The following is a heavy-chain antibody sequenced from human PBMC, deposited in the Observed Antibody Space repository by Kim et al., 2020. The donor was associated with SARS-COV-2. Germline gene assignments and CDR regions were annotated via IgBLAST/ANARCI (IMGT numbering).Heavy chain of an antibody. Sequence: KGRFTISRDNAKNSLYLQMNSLRAEDTAVYYCARDTYYYGSGSSDDGFDYWGQGTLVTVSS. V-gene: IGHV3-11*06. CDR3: ARDTYYYGSGSSDDGFDY. D-gene: IGHD3-10*01. J-gene: IGHJ4*02.